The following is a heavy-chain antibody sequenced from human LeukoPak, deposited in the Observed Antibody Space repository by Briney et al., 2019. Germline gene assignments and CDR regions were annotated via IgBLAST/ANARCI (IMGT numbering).Heavy chain of an antibody. CDR2: IIPIFGTA. V-gene: IGHV1-69*13. J-gene: IGHJ3*02. D-gene: IGHD3-3*01. CDR3: ARDRSTIFGVVIMDAFDI. CDR1: GGTFSSYA. Sequence: SVKVSCKASGGTFSSYAISWVRQTPGQGLEWMGGIIPIFGTANYAQKFQGRVTITADESTSTAYMELSSLRSEDTAVYYCARDRSTIFGVVIMDAFDIWGQGTMVTVSS.